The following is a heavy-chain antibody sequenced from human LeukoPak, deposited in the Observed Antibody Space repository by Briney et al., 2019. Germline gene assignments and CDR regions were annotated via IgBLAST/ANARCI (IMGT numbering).Heavy chain of an antibody. J-gene: IGHJ4*02. CDR1: GGSVSSYY. V-gene: IGHV4-59*02. CDR3: ARSAGYFDY. CDR2: ISYSGST. Sequence: KSSETLPLTCSVFGGSVSSYYWSWIRQPPGKGLEWIGYISYSGSTNYNPSLMSRVTISLATSKNQFSLKLSSVTAADTAVYYCARSAGYFDYWGQGTLVTVSS.